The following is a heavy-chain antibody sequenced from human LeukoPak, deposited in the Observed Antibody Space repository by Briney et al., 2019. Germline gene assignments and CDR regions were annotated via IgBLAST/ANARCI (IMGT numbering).Heavy chain of an antibody. CDR2: IDWDDDK. V-gene: IGHV2-70*04. Sequence: SDPTLVNPTQILTLTCTFSRFSLSTSGMRVSWIRQPPGKALEWLARIDWDDDKFYSTSLKTRLTISKDTSKNQVVLTMTNMDPVDTATYYCARIPTHWGQGTLVTVSS. CDR3: ARIPTH. CDR1: RFSLSTSGMR. J-gene: IGHJ4*02.